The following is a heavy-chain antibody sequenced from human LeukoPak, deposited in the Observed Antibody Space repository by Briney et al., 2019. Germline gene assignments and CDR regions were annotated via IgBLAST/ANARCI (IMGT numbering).Heavy chain of an antibody. D-gene: IGHD6-6*01. CDR2: VYYSRST. CDR3: ARQRGIAARRSWFDP. CDR1: GGFISSYY. J-gene: IGHJ5*02. V-gene: IGHV4-59*01. Sequence: SETLSLTCTVSGGFISSYYWSWIRQPPGKGLEWIGYVYYSRSTNYSPSLKSRVTISVDTSKNQFSLKLSSVTAADTAVYYCARQRGIAARRSWFDPWGQGNLVTVSS.